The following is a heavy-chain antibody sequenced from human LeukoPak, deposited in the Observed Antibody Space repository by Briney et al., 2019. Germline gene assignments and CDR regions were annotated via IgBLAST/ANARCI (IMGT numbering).Heavy chain of an antibody. V-gene: IGHV3-66*01. J-gene: IGHJ4*02. CDR3: ARANYGDREPSFDY. CDR2: IYSGGST. Sequence: PGGSLRLSCAASGFTVSSNYMSWVRQAPGKGLEWVSVIYSGGSTYYADSVKGRFTISRDNSKNTLYLQMNSLRAEDTAVYYCARANYGDREPSFDYWGQGTLVTVSS. D-gene: IGHD4-17*01. CDR1: GFTVSSNY.